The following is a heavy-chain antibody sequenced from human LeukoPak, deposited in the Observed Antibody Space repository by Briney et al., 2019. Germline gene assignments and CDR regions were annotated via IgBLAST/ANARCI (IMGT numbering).Heavy chain of an antibody. Sequence: GGSLRLSCAASGFTFSNYDMHWVRQAPGKGLEGVAIISYDGSNKYFVDSVKGLFTISRDNSKNTPYLQMNSLRAEDTAVYYCAKGPDRSGYYSLDYWGQGTLVTVSS. CDR1: GFTFSNYD. CDR3: AKGPDRSGYYSLDY. J-gene: IGHJ4*02. CDR2: ISYDGSNK. V-gene: IGHV3-30*18. D-gene: IGHD3-22*01.